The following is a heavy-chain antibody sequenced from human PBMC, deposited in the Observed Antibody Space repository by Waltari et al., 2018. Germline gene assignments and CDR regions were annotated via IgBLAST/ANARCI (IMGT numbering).Heavy chain of an antibody. CDR3: ATSRTYYYGSGSYEADAFDI. CDR1: GGTFSSYA. V-gene: IGHV1-69*01. CDR2: IIPIFGTA. D-gene: IGHD3-10*01. J-gene: IGHJ3*02. Sequence: QVQLVQSGAEVKKPGSSVKVSCKASGGTFSSYAISWVRQAPGQGLEWMGGIIPIFGTANDAQKFQSKVTITADESTSTAYMELSRLRSDDTAVYYCATSRTYYYGSGSYEADAFDIWGQGTMVTVSS.